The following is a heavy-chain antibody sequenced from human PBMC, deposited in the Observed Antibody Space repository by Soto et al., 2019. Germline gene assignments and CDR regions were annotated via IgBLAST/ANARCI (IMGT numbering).Heavy chain of an antibody. V-gene: IGHV4-31*03. J-gene: IGHJ3*02. CDR1: GGSISSGGYY. CDR3: ARVKCSSTSCVWTWGDAFDI. Sequence: SETLSLTCTVSGGSISSGGYYWSWIRQHPGKGLEWIGYIYYSGSTYYNPSLKSRVTISVDTSKNQFSLKLSSVTAADTAVYYCARVKCSSTSCVWTWGDAFDIWGQGTMVTVSS. D-gene: IGHD2-2*01. CDR2: IYYSGST.